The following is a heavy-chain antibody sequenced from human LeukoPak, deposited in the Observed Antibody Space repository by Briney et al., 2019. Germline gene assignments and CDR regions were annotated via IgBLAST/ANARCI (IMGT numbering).Heavy chain of an antibody. J-gene: IGHJ4*02. V-gene: IGHV3-7*01. CDR1: GFTFTKYW. Sequence: GDSLRLSCAASGFTFTKYWVTWVRQAPRKGLEWVGNIKQDGSDKNYMDSVKGRFTISRDNTKNSVYLQMSSLRAEDTAVYYCAHQGSYSGNYYSVFWGQGTLVTVSS. D-gene: IGHD1-26*01. CDR3: AHQGSYSGNYYSVF. CDR2: IKQDGSDK.